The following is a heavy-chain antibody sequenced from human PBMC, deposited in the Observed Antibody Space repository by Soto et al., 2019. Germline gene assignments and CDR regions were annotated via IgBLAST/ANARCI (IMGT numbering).Heavy chain of an antibody. J-gene: IGHJ4*02. CDR2: ISAYSGNT. V-gene: IGHV1-18*01. CDR3: ARDHSAYDSGTPEY. CDR1: GYTFSSYG. D-gene: IGHD5-12*01. Sequence: QVQLVQSGADVKKPGASVKVSCKASGYTFSSYGINWVRQAPGQGLEWMGWISAYSGNTNYEQKLQGRVTMTTDTPTTTAYMELRGLTYDDTAVYYCARDHSAYDSGTPEYWGQGTLVTVSS.